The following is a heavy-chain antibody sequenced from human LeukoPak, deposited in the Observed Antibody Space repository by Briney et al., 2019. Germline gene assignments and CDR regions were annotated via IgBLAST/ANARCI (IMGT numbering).Heavy chain of an antibody. V-gene: IGHV4-4*02. Sequence: SGTLSLTCAVSGGSISSSNWWSWVRQPPGKGLEWIGEIYHSGSTNYNPSLKSRVTISVDKSKNQFSLKLSSVTAADTAVYYCARTTSKYSYGIDYWGQGTLVTVSS. CDR2: IYHSGST. CDR1: GGSISSSNW. D-gene: IGHD5-18*01. J-gene: IGHJ4*02. CDR3: ARTTSKYSYGIDY.